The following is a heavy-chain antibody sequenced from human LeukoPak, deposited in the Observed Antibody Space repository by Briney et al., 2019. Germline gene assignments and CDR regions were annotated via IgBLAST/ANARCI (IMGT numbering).Heavy chain of an antibody. V-gene: IGHV1-46*01. J-gene: IGHJ4*02. D-gene: IGHD2-2*01. CDR3: ARDRGVLYQLLSFDY. Sequence: ASVKVSCKASGYTFTCYYMHWVRQAPGQGLEWMGIINPSGGSTSYAQKFQGRVTMTRDMSTSTVYMELSSLRSEDTAVYYCARDRGVLYQLLSFDYWGQGTLVTVSS. CDR1: GYTFTCYY. CDR2: INPSGGST.